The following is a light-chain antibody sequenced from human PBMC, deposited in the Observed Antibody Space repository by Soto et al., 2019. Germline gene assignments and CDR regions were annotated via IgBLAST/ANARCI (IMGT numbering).Light chain of an antibody. J-gene: IGLJ1*01. CDR3: SSYTSRRTYV. CDR1: SSDVGGYNF. Sequence: QSVLAKPASVSGSPGQSITISCTGTSSDVGGYNFVTWHQQHPGKAPKLIIHDVTNRPSGVSDRFSGSKSGNTASLTISGLQAEDEADYYCSSYTSRRTYVFGTGTKVTVL. V-gene: IGLV2-14*03. CDR2: DVT.